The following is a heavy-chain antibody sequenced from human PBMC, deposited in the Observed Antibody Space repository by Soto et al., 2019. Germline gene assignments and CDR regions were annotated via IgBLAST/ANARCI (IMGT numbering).Heavy chain of an antibody. D-gene: IGHD4-17*01. CDR2: IGTAGDT. J-gene: IGHJ4*02. CDR3: ATARYGETYYFDN. Sequence: EVQLVDSGGGLVQPGGSLRLSCAASGFTFNIYDMHWVRQDTGKGLEWVSAIGTAGDTYYPGSVKGRFTISRENAKNSLYLQMNSLRAGDTAVYYCATARYGETYYFDNWGQGTLVTVSS. V-gene: IGHV3-13*01. CDR1: GFTFNIYD.